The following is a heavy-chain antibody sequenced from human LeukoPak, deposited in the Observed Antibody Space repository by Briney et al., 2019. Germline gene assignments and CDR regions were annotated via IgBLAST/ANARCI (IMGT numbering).Heavy chain of an antibody. V-gene: IGHV1-18*04. Sequence: GASVNVSCKASGYTFTSYGISWVRQAPGQGLEWMGWISAYNGNTNYAQKLQGRVTMTTDTSTSTAYMELRSLRSDDTAVYYCARAGVRGVIRKYKWFDPWGQGTLVTVSS. D-gene: IGHD3-10*01. CDR3: ARAGVRGVIRKYKWFDP. CDR1: GYTFTSYG. J-gene: IGHJ5*02. CDR2: ISAYNGNT.